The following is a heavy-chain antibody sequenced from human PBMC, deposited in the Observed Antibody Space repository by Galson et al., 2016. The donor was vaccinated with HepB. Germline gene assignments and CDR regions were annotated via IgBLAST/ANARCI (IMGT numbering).Heavy chain of an antibody. CDR2: INDHGGTK. V-gene: IGHV3-7*01. D-gene: IGHD3-3*01. CDR1: GFSFSGSW. J-gene: IGHJ6*04. CDR3: ARGPPYYDYWSGYYGMDV. Sequence: SLRLSCAASGFSFSGSWMSWVRQAPGKGLECVANINDHGGTKYYVDSVKGRLTISRDNFKNTLFLQMNSLRAEDTAVYYCARGPPYYDYWSGYYGMDVWGKGTTVTVSS.